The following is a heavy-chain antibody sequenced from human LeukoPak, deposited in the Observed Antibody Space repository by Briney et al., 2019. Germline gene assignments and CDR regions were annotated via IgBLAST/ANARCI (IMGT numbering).Heavy chain of an antibody. CDR3: ARVGGRISTVDY. V-gene: IGHV3-11*04. J-gene: IGHJ4*02. CDR1: GFTVSSNY. Sequence: PGGSLRLSCAASGFTVSSNYMSWVRQAPGKGLEWVSYIGSSGSTIYYADSVRGRFTISRDNAKNSLYLQMNSLRAEDTAVYYCARVGGRISTVDYWGQGTLVTVSS. CDR2: IGSSGSTI. D-gene: IGHD1-26*01.